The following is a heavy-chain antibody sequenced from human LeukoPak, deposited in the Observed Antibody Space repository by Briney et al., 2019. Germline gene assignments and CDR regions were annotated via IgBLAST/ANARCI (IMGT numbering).Heavy chain of an antibody. D-gene: IGHD1-26*01. CDR1: GFNFVTYA. Sequence: GGSLRLSCAASGFNFVTYAMHWVRQAPGKGLEWVAVILSDGSLENSANSVRGRFIISIDNSKKTLFLQMNRLRIEDTAVYYCARGAILGGYNLIDDWGQGTLVTVSS. CDR3: ARGAILGGYNLIDD. J-gene: IGHJ4*02. V-gene: IGHV3-30*04. CDR2: ILSDGSLE.